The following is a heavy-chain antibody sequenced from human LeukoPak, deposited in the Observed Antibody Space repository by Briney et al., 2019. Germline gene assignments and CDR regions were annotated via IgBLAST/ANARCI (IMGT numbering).Heavy chain of an antibody. D-gene: IGHD1-26*01. CDR1: GGSISSSNW. CDR3: ARGLTVGADYYYYYGMDV. J-gene: IGHJ6*02. Sequence: PSETLSLTCAVSGGSISSSNWWSWVRQPPGKGLEWIGEIYHSGSTNYNPSLKSRVTISVDKSKNQFSLKLSSVTAADTAVYYCARGLTVGADYYYYYGMDVWGQGTTVTVSS. CDR2: IYHSGST. V-gene: IGHV4-4*02.